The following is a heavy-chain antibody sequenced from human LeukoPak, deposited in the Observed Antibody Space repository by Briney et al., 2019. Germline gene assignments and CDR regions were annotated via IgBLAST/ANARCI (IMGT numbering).Heavy chain of an antibody. D-gene: IGHD4-17*01. Sequence: GGSLRLSCAGSGFTFRNYAMSWVRQAPGKGLEWVSAISGAGYNTYYADSVKGRFTISRDNAKNSLYLQLNSLRPEDTALYYCSTEPRSLLYWGHGTLVTVSS. J-gene: IGHJ4*01. CDR1: GFTFRNYA. CDR3: STEPRSLLY. CDR2: ISGAGYNT. V-gene: IGHV3-23*01.